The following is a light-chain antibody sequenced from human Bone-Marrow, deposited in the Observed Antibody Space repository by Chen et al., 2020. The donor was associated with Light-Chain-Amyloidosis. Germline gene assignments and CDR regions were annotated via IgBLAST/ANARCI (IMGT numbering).Light chain of an antibody. J-gene: IGLJ2*01. CDR3: QSADSSGTYEVI. CDR2: RDT. V-gene: IGLV3-25*03. CDR1: DLPTKY. Sequence: SYELTQPPSVSVSPGQTARITCSGDDLPTKYAYWYQQKPGQAPVLVIHRDTERPSGISERFSGSSSGTKATLTISGVQAEDEDDYHCQSADSSGTYEVIFGVGTKLTVL.